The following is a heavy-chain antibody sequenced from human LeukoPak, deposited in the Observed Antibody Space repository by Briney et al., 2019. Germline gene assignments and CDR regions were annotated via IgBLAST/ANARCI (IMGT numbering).Heavy chain of an antibody. J-gene: IGHJ4*02. CDR3: AREYSGYDYYFDY. Sequence: QPGGSLRLSCAASGFTFSSYAMHWVRQAPGKGLEWVPVISYDGSNKYYADSVKGRFTISRDNSKNTLYLQMNSLRAEDTAVYYCAREYSGYDYYFDYWGQGTLVTVSS. CDR1: GFTFSSYA. D-gene: IGHD5-12*01. V-gene: IGHV3-30-3*01. CDR2: ISYDGSNK.